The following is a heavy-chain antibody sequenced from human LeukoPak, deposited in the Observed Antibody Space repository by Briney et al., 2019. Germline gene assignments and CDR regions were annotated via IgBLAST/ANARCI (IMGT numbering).Heavy chain of an antibody. D-gene: IGHD2-21*02. CDR2: INSDGSST. V-gene: IGHV3-74*01. J-gene: IGHJ1*01. CDR1: GFTFSSHW. CDR3: ARAASCGGDCSSSYLQH. Sequence: GGSLRLSCAASGFTFSSHWMHWARQAPGKGLVWVSRINSDGSSTTYADSVRGRFTISTDNAKNTLYLQMNSLRAEDMAVYYCARAASCGGDCSSSYLQHWGQGTLVTVSS.